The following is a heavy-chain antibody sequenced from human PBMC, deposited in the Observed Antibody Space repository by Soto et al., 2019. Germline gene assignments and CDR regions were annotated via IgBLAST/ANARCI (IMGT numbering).Heavy chain of an antibody. Sequence: QVQLQESGPGLVKPSETLSLTCTVSGGSISSYYWSWIRQPAGKGLEWIGRIYTSGSTNYNPSLKSRVTMSVDTSKNQFSLKLSSVTAARTAVYYCARDRNCSGGSCRLPYYYYGMDVWGQGTTVTVSS. J-gene: IGHJ6*02. CDR1: GGSISSYY. CDR3: ARDRNCSGGSCRLPYYYYGMDV. CDR2: IYTSGST. D-gene: IGHD2-15*01. V-gene: IGHV4-4*07.